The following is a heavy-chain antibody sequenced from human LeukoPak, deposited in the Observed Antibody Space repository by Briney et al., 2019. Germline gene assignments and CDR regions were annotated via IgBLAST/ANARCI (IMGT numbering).Heavy chain of an antibody. Sequence: PGGSLRLSCAASGFTFSSYGMHWVRQAPGKGLEWVAVISYDGSSKYYADSVKGRFTISRDNSKNTLYLQMNSLRAEDTAVYYCAKGYYYDSSGWFDYWGQGTLVTVSS. CDR3: AKGYYYDSSGWFDY. CDR2: ISYDGSSK. J-gene: IGHJ4*02. D-gene: IGHD3-22*01. V-gene: IGHV3-30*18. CDR1: GFTFSSYG.